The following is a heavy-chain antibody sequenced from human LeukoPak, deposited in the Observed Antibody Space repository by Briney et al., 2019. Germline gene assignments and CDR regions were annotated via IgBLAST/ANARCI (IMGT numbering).Heavy chain of an antibody. J-gene: IGHJ4*02. CDR2: IYYSGST. CDR3: AREDDYGEPFDY. CDR1: GGSISRYY. Sequence: SETLSLTCTVSGGSISRYYWSWIRQPPGKGLEWIGYIYYSGSTNYNPSLKSRVAISVDTSRNQFSLKLSSVTAADTAVYYCAREDDYGEPFDYWGQGTLVTVSS. D-gene: IGHD4-17*01. V-gene: IGHV4-59*12.